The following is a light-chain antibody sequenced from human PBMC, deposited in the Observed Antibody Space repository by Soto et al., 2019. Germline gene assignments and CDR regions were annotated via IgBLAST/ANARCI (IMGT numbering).Light chain of an antibody. V-gene: IGKV1-39*01. CDR3: QQRSNWPHT. CDR1: QSISKY. J-gene: IGKJ5*01. Sequence: DIQMTQSPSYLSASVGERATITCRASQSISKYVNWYQHKPGKAPELLIYAASTLQSGVPSRFSGSGSGTDFTLTISSLEPEDFAVYYCQQRSNWPHTFGQGTRLEIK. CDR2: AAS.